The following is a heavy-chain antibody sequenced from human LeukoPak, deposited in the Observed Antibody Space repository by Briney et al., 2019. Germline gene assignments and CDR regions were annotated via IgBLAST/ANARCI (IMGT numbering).Heavy chain of an antibody. CDR2: IYYSGST. CDR3: ARDGVYYDSSGLGVFDI. D-gene: IGHD3-22*01. CDR1: GGSISSGDYY. V-gene: IGHV4-30-4*08. J-gene: IGHJ3*02. Sequence: PSETLSLTCTVSGGSISSGDYYWSWIRQPPGKGLEWIGYIYYSGSTYYNPSLKSRVTISVDTSKNQFSLKLSSVTAADTAVYYCARDGVYYDSSGLGVFDIWGQGTMVTVSS.